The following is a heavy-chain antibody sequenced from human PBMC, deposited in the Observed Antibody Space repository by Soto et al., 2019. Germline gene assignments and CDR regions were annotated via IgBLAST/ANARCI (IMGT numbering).Heavy chain of an antibody. D-gene: IGHD2-2*01. CDR1: GGTFSRYS. V-gene: IGHV1-69*08. Sequence: QVQLVQSGAEVKKPGSSVKVSCKASGGTFSRYSITWVRQAPGHGLEWIGRIIPIFGIASYAQKFQGRVTITADEATSTAYMGPRSLRSDDTAVYYCAREDRDRETGLVPAAIDGMDVWGQGTTVTVSS. CDR2: IIPIFGIA. J-gene: IGHJ6*02. CDR3: AREDRDRETGLVPAAIDGMDV.